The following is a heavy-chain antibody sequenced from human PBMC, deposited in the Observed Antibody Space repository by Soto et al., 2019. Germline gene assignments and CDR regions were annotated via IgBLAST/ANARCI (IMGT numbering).Heavy chain of an antibody. CDR1: SGSISSGGYF. Sequence: SETLSLTCTVSSGSISSGGYFWSWIRQHPGKGLEWIGYTHYSGSTGYNPSLKSRLTVSLDTSKNEFSLKLNSVTAADTAVYYCARSGKYSSGLLWGQGTAVTVSS. CDR3: ARSGKYSSGLL. V-gene: IGHV4-31*03. J-gene: IGHJ6*02. D-gene: IGHD6-19*01. CDR2: THYSGST.